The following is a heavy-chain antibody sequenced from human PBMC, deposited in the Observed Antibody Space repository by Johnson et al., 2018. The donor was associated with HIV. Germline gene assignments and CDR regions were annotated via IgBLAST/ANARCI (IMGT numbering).Heavy chain of an antibody. CDR3: ARGGLYIQFLAFDAFDI. CDR1: GFRFSSYA. Sequence: QVQLVESGGGVVQPGRSLRLSCVASGFRFSSYAVHWVRQAPGKGLEWVAVISYDGSNKYYADSVKGRFTISRDNSKNTLYLQMNSLRPEDTAVYYCARGGLYIQFLAFDAFDIWGQGTMVTVSS. CDR2: ISYDGSNK. V-gene: IGHV3-30*04. J-gene: IGHJ3*02. D-gene: IGHD4-11*01.